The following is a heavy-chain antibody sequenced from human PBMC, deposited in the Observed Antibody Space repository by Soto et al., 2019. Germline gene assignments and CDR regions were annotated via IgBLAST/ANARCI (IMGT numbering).Heavy chain of an antibody. CDR2: INPSGGST. V-gene: IGHV1-46*01. CDR3: ASGATVTTSGYYYGMDV. Sequence: ASVSFSCTPYGYTFTHYYMSWVRRAPGQGLEWMGIINPSGGSTSYAQKFQGRVTMTRDTSTSTVYMELSSLRSEDTAVYYCASGATVTTSGYYYGMDVWGQGTTVTVS. J-gene: IGHJ6*02. D-gene: IGHD4-17*01. CDR1: GYTFTHYY.